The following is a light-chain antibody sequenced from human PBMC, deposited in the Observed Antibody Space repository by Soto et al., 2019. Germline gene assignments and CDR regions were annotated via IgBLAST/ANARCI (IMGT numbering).Light chain of an antibody. J-gene: IGLJ1*01. V-gene: IGLV2-23*01. CDR2: EGN. Sequence: QPALTQPASVSGSPGQSITISCTGTSSDVGSYNLVSWYQQHPGKAPKLMIYEGNKRPSGVSNRFSGSKSGNTASLTISGLQAEDEADYYCCSYTSSSTDVFGTGTKVTVL. CDR3: CSYTSSSTDV. CDR1: SSDVGSYNL.